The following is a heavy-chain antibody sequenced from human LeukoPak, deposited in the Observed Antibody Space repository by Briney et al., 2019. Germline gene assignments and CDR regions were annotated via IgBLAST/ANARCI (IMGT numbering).Heavy chain of an antibody. Sequence: PGTLSLTCAVSGGSISSSNWWSWVRQPPGKGLEWIGEIYHSGSTNYNPSLKSRVTISVDKSKNQFSLKLSSVTAADTAVYYCAKDSRGSNVRAFDYWGQGILVTVSS. J-gene: IGHJ4*02. V-gene: IGHV4-4*03. CDR1: GGSISSSNW. CDR2: IYHSGST. CDR3: AKDSRGSNVRAFDY. D-gene: IGHD2-8*01.